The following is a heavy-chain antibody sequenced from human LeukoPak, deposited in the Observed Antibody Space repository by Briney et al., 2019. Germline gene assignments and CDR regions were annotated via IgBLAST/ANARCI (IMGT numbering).Heavy chain of an antibody. V-gene: IGHV3-66*01. Sequence: PGGSLRLSCAASGFTVSSNYMSWVRQAPGKGLEWVSVIYSGGSTYYADSVKGRFTISRDNSKNTPYLQMNSLSAEDTAVYYCARAFHRQYDYVWGSYRESYYFDYWGQGTLVTVSS. CDR2: IYSGGST. CDR1: GFTVSSNY. D-gene: IGHD3-16*02. J-gene: IGHJ4*02. CDR3: ARAFHRQYDYVWGSYRESYYFDY.